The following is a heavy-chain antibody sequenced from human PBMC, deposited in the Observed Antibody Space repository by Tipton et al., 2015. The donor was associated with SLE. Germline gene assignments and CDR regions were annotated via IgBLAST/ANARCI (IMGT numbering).Heavy chain of an antibody. V-gene: IGHV4-59*02. CDR1: GDSVSSYY. Sequence: TLSLTCTVSGDSVSSYYWSWIRQPPGKGLEWIGNIYHSGSTKYNPSLKSRVSTSVDTSKNQFSLKVTSVTAADTAIYFCARSYSYGVFDSWGQGTLVTVSS. J-gene: IGHJ4*02. CDR2: IYHSGST. CDR3: ARSYSYGVFDS. D-gene: IGHD5-18*01.